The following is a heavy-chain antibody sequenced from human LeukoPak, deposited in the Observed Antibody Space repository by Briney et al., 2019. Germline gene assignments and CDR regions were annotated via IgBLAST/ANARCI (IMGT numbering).Heavy chain of an antibody. CDR2: MNPNSGNT. V-gene: IGHV1-8*01. Sequence: ASVKVSCKASGYTFTSYDINWVRQATGQGLEWMGWMNPNSGNTGYAQKFQGRVTMTRNTSISTAYMELSSLGSEDTAVYYCARGRGSSLYYYMDVWGKGTTVTVSS. J-gene: IGHJ6*03. D-gene: IGHD6-6*01. CDR3: ARGRGSSLYYYMDV. CDR1: GYTFTSYD.